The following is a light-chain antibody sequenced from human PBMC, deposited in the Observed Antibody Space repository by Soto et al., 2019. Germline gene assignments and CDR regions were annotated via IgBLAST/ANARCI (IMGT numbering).Light chain of an antibody. Sequence: DIQMTQSPSSLSASVGDRVTITCRASQSISSYLNWHQQKPGKAPKLLIYAASSLQSGVPSRFSGSGSGTEFTLTISGLQPEEFATYYCQQSYSTPWTFGQGTKVEIK. J-gene: IGKJ1*01. CDR3: QQSYSTPWT. CDR1: QSISSY. V-gene: IGKV1-39*01. CDR2: AAS.